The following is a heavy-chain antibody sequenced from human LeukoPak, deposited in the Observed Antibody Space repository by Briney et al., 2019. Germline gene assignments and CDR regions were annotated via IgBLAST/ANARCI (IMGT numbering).Heavy chain of an antibody. CDR3: AKAPYYYDSSGYYFGY. V-gene: IGHV3-23*01. Sequence: PGGSLRLSCAASGFTFSSHAMSWVRQAPGKGLEWVSGISGSGGSTYYADSVKGRFTISRDNSKNTLYLQMNSLRAEDTAVYYCAKAPYYYDSSGYYFGYWGQGTLVTVSS. CDR2: ISGSGGST. CDR1: GFTFSSHA. J-gene: IGHJ4*02. D-gene: IGHD3-22*01.